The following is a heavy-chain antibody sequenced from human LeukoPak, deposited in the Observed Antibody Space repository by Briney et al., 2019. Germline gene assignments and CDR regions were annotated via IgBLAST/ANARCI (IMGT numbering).Heavy chain of an antibody. CDR1: GYTFTSYG. J-gene: IGHJ6*02. CDR2: ISAYNGNT. CDR3: ARDGEIGYCSSTSCYTLGNYYYYGMDV. Sequence: ASVKVSCKASGYTFTSYGISWVRQAPGQGLEWMGWISAYNGNTNYAQKLQGRVTMTTDTSTSTAYMELRSLRSDDTAVYYCARDGEIGYCSSTSCYTLGNYYYYGMDVWGQGTTVTVSS. V-gene: IGHV1-18*01. D-gene: IGHD2-2*02.